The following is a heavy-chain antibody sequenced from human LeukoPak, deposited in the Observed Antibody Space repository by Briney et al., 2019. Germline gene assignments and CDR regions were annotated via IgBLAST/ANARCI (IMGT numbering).Heavy chain of an antibody. J-gene: IGHJ6*03. CDR3: ARHGQNYYYYMDV. CDR1: GGSISSGGYY. CDR2: IYYSGST. V-gene: IGHV4-39*01. Sequence: SETLSLTCTVSGGSISSGGYYWSWIRQPPGKGLEWIGSIYYSGSTYYNPSLKSRVTISVDTSKNQFSLKLSSVTAADTAVYNCARHGQNYYYYMDVWGKGTTVTVSS.